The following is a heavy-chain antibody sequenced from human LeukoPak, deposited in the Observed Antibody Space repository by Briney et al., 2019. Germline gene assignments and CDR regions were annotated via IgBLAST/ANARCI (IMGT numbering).Heavy chain of an antibody. CDR2: TSSSGSTT. Sequence: GGSLRLSCAASGFTFSSYEMNWVRQAPGKGLEWVSYTSSSGSTTYYADSVKGRFIISRDNAKNSLYLQMNSLGAEDTAVYYCARRYCSGTSCTLDFWGQGALVTVSS. V-gene: IGHV3-48*03. CDR1: GFTFSSYE. J-gene: IGHJ4*02. D-gene: IGHD2-2*01. CDR3: ARRYCSGTSCTLDF.